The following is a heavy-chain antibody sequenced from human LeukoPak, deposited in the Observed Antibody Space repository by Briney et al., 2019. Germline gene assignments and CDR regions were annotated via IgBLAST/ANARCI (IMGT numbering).Heavy chain of an antibody. D-gene: IGHD6-6*01. CDR2: INPNSGGT. Sequence: ASVKVSCKASGYTFTGYYMHWVRQAPGQGLEWMGWINPNSGGTNYAQKFQGRVTMTRDTSISTAYMELSRLRSDDTAVYYCASSRIAARGYNWFDPWGQGTLVTVSS. J-gene: IGHJ5*02. CDR1: GYTFTGYY. CDR3: ASSRIAARGYNWFDP. V-gene: IGHV1-2*02.